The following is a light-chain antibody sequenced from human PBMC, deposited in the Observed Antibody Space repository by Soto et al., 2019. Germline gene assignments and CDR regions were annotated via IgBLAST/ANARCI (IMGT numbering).Light chain of an antibody. CDR3: AAWDDSLNRVV. J-gene: IGLJ2*01. Sequence: QAVVTQPPSASGTPGQRVTISCSGSSSNIGSNTVNWYQQLPGTAPKLLIYGDDQRPSGVPDRFSGSKSGTSASLAISGLQSEDEADYYCAAWDDSLNRVVFGGGTKLTVL. CDR1: SSNIGSNT. V-gene: IGLV1-44*01. CDR2: GDD.